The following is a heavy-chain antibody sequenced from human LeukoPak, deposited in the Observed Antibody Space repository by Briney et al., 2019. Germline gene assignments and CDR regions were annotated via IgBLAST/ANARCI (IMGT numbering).Heavy chain of an antibody. CDR2: IKQDGSAK. CDR1: GFTFSNYW. CDR3: ARTIREQWLTIDY. Sequence: GGSLRLSCAASGFTFSNYWLNWVRQAPGKGLEWVANIKQDGSAKYYVDSVKGRFTISRDNAKNSLYLQMNSLGAEDTAVYYCARTIREQWLTIDYWGQGALVTVSS. J-gene: IGHJ4*02. D-gene: IGHD6-19*01. V-gene: IGHV3-7*04.